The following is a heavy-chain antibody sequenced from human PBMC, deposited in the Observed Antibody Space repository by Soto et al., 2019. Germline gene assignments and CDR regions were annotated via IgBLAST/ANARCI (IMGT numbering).Heavy chain of an antibody. CDR3: VRCYCSVGSCYACWHFDL. D-gene: IGHD2-15*01. CDR2: ISASTRNT. CDR1: GYTFSDYA. V-gene: IGHV1-18*01. Sequence: QVQPVQSGDEVKKPGASVKVSCQASGYTFSDYAISLVRQAPGQGLEWMGWISASTRNTDQAQNFQGRVIMTLDTSTDTAYMELRNLSSDDTAVYYCVRCYCSVGSCYACWHFDLWGRGTLVTVSS. J-gene: IGHJ2*01.